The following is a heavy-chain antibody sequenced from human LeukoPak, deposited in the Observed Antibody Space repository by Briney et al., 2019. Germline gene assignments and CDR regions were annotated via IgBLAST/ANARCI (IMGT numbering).Heavy chain of an antibody. V-gene: IGHV3-7*04. CDR3: ARGKLIPGP. Sequence: PGGSLRLSCAVSGFTFSNYWMTWVRQAPGKGLEWVANINEDGSEKYYVDSVKGRFTISRDNAKNLLYLQMNSLRAEDTAVYSCARGKLIPGPWGQGTLVTVSS. CDR1: GFTFSNYW. J-gene: IGHJ5*02. CDR2: INEDGSEK.